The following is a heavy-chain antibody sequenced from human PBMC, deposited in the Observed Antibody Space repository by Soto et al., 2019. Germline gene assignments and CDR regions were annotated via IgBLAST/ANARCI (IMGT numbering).Heavy chain of an antibody. Sequence: SVNVSCKSSRGTFSSYSMSWVRQAPGQGLEWMGGIIPIFGTANYAQKFQGRVTITADESTSTAYMELSSLRSEDTAVYYCARGRDYYGSGSYGPWGQGTLVTVSS. CDR2: IIPIFGTA. D-gene: IGHD3-10*01. CDR1: RGTFSSYS. CDR3: ARGRDYYGSGSYGP. V-gene: IGHV1-69*13. J-gene: IGHJ5*02.